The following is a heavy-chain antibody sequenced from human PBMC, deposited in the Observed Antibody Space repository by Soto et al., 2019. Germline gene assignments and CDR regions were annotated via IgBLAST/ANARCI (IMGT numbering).Heavy chain of an antibody. CDR1: GFTFSSYA. V-gene: IGHV3-23*01. D-gene: IGHD2-15*01. CDR3: ARDSSIVVDGGSCQDY. Sequence: GGSLRLSCAASGFTFSSYAMSWVRQAPGKGLEWVSAVSGSGGSTTYARKFQGRVTMTSDTSTSTVYMELSSLRSDDTAVYYCARDSSIVVDGGSCQDYWGQGTQVTVSS. J-gene: IGHJ4*02. CDR2: VSGSGGST.